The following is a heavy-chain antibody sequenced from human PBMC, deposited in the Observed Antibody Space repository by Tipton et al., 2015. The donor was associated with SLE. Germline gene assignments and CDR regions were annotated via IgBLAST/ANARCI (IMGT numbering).Heavy chain of an antibody. J-gene: IGHJ4*02. CDR3: ARMGIAVAGIDY. CDR2: IYHSGST. D-gene: IGHD6-19*01. V-gene: IGHV4-30-4*01. Sequence: TLSLTCTVSGGSISSGDYYWSWIRQPPGKGLEWIGYIYHSGSTYYNPSLKSRVTISVDTSKNQFSLKLSSVTAADTAVYYCARMGIAVAGIDYWGQGTLVTVSS. CDR1: GGSISSGDYY.